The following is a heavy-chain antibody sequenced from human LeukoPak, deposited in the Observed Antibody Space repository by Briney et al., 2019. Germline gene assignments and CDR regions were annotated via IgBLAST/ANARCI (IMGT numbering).Heavy chain of an antibody. CDR2: IYHSGST. D-gene: IGHD2-2*01. J-gene: IGHJ6*02. Sequence: SETLSLTCAVYGGSFSGYYWSWIRQPPGKGLEWIGEIYHSGSTNYNPSLKSRVTISVDKSKNQFSLKLSSVTAADTAVYYCARGTVVVPAAIHYYYYGMDVWGQGTTVTVSS. V-gene: IGHV4-34*01. CDR1: GGSFSGYY. CDR3: ARGTVVVPAAIHYYYYGMDV.